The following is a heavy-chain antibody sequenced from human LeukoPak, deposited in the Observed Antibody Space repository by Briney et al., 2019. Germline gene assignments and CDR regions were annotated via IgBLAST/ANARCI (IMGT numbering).Heavy chain of an antibody. Sequence: ASVKVSCKASGYTFTGYYMHWVRQAPGQGLEWMGWINPNSGGTNYAQKFQGRVTMTRDTSISTAYMELSRLRSDDTAVYYCARDYRRDIVATEFDYWGQGTLVTVSS. CDR1: GYTFTGYY. V-gene: IGHV1-2*02. CDR2: INPNSGGT. CDR3: ARDYRRDIVATEFDY. J-gene: IGHJ4*02. D-gene: IGHD5-12*01.